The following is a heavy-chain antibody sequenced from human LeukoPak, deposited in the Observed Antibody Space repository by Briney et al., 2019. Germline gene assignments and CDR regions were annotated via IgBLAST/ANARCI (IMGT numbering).Heavy chain of an antibody. V-gene: IGHV1-18*01. J-gene: IGHJ5*02. CDR2: ISPNNGNT. CDR1: GYIFFNYG. D-gene: IGHD6-13*01. Sequence: ASVKVSCKASGYIFFNYGINWVRPAPGQSLEWMGWISPNNGNTDFAQNFQDRVTMTTDASTSTVYMELRSLRSDDTAMYYCARGLPIPSRSWYPFDPWGQGTLVTVSS. CDR3: ARGLPIPSRSWYPFDP.